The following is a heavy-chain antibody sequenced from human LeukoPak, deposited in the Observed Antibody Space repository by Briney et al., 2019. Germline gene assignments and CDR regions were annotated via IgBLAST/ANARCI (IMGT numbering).Heavy chain of an antibody. CDR2: IHPNSGGT. J-gene: IGHJ4*02. D-gene: IGHD2-2*01. Sequence: ASVKVSCKASGYTFPTYAISWVRQAPGQGLEWMGWIHPNSGGTNYAQKFQGRVTMTRDTSISTAYMELSRLTFDDTAVYYCGRKSASRKTSEFDYWGQGTLVTVSS. V-gene: IGHV1-2*02. CDR3: GRKSASRKTSEFDY. CDR1: GYTFPTYA.